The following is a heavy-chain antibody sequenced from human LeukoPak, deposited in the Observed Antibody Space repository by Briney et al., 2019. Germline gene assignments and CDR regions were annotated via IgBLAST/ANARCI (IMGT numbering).Heavy chain of an antibody. CDR1: GFTFSSYA. Sequence: AGGSLRLSCAASGFTFSSYAMNWVRQAPGKGLAWVSGISGSGDSTYYADSVKGRFTISRDNSKNTLYLQMNSLRAEDTAVYYCAKDSSSSNYYFGMDVWGQGTTVTVSS. CDR2: ISGSGDST. J-gene: IGHJ6*02. CDR3: AKDSSSSNYYFGMDV. D-gene: IGHD6-13*01. V-gene: IGHV3-23*01.